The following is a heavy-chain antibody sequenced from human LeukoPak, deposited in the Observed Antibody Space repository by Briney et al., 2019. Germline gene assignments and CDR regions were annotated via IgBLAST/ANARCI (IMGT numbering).Heavy chain of an antibody. Sequence: GRSLRLSCAASGFTFSSYGMHWVRQAPGKGLEWVAVISYDGSNKYYADSVKGRFTISRDNSKNTLYLQMNSLRAEDTAVYYCAKDLEAGYYYDSSGYFDYWGQGTLVTVSS. CDR2: ISYDGSNK. J-gene: IGHJ4*02. CDR1: GFTFSSYG. CDR3: AKDLEAGYYYDSSGYFDY. D-gene: IGHD3-22*01. V-gene: IGHV3-30*18.